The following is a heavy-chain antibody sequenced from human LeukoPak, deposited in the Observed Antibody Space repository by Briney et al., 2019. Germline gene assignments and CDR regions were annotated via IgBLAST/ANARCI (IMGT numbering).Heavy chain of an antibody. J-gene: IGHJ4*02. CDR3: ARGQKFDSSVFDY. CDR2: TYYTGSS. V-gene: IGHV4-39*07. D-gene: IGHD3-22*01. Sequence: SSETLSLTCTVSGGSINTNSYYWVWIRQPPGKGLEWIGTTYYTGSSFYNPSLKSRVTISVDTSKNQFSLKLSSVTAADTAMYYCARGQKFDSSVFDYWGQGTLVTVSS. CDR1: GGSINTNSYY.